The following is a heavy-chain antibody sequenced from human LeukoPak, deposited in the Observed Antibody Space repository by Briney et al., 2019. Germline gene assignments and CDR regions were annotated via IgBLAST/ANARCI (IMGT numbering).Heavy chain of an antibody. D-gene: IGHD1-26*01. CDR3: ASSGSIVGATQQNFDY. CDR2: INHSGST. CDR1: GGSFSGYY. Sequence: KPSETLSLTCAVYGGSFSGYYWSWIGQPPGKGREGMGEINHSGSTNYNPSLKSRVTISVDTSKNQFSLKLSSVTAADTAVYYCASSGSIVGATQQNFDYWGQGTLVTVSS. J-gene: IGHJ4*02. V-gene: IGHV4-34*01.